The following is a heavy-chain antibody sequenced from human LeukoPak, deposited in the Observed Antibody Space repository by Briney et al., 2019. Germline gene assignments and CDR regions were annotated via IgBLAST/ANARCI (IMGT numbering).Heavy chain of an antibody. CDR2: IKPEGSEK. V-gene: IGHV3-7*01. D-gene: IGHD2-21*02. CDR3: ARYGLTAALDF. CDR1: GFTFSDYY. J-gene: IGHJ4*01. Sequence: GGSLRLSCAASGFTFSDYYMSWIRQAPGKGLEWVANIKPEGSEKFHVDSVKGRFTISRDNSKSSLSLQMNSLRAEDTAVYYCARYGLTAALDFWGQGTLVTVSS.